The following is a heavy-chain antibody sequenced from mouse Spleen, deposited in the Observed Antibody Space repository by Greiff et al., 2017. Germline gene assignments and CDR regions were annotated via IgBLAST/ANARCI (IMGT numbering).Heavy chain of an antibody. Sequence: EVQLQQSGPGLVKPSQSLSLTCSVTGYSITSGYYWNWIRQFPGNKLEWMGYISYDGSNNYNPSLKNRISITRDTSKNQFFLKLNSVTTEDTATYYCAREEFITTAKGFAYWGQGTLVTVSA. D-gene: IGHD1-2*01. CDR2: ISYDGSN. J-gene: IGHJ3*01. CDR1: GYSITSGYY. V-gene: IGHV3-6*01. CDR3: AREEFITTAKGFAY.